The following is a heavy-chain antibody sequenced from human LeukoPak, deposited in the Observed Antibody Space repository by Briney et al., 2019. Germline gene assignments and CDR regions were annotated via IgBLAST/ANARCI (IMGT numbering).Heavy chain of an antibody. V-gene: IGHV4-61*08. D-gene: IGHD5-18*01. Sequence: PSETLSLTCTVSGGSISSGDYYWSWIRQPSGKGLEWIGYIYYSGSTNYNPSLKSRVTISVDTSKNQFSLKLSSVTAADTAVYYCARVVDTAMVHDAFDIWGQGTMVTVSS. CDR3: ARVVDTAMVHDAFDI. CDR1: GGSISSGDYY. J-gene: IGHJ3*02. CDR2: IYYSGST.